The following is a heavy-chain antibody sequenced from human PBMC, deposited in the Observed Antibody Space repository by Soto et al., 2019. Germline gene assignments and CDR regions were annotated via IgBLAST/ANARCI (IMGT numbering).Heavy chain of an antibody. J-gene: IGHJ4*02. Sequence: GGSLRLSCAASGFTFSSYAMGWVRQAPGKGLEWVSAISGSGGSTYYADSVKGRFTISRDNSKNTLYLQMNSLRAEDTAVYYCAKAPSYDSSGYYSSGGYFDYWGQGTLVTVSS. D-gene: IGHD3-22*01. V-gene: IGHV3-23*01. CDR3: AKAPSYDSSGYYSSGGYFDY. CDR1: GFTFSSYA. CDR2: ISGSGGST.